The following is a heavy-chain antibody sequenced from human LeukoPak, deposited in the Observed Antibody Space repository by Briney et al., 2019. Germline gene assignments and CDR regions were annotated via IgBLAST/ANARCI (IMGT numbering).Heavy chain of an antibody. J-gene: IGHJ4*02. V-gene: IGHV1-2*02. D-gene: IGHD3-22*01. Sequence: ASVKVSCKASGYTFTGYYMHWVRQAPGQGLEWMGWINPNSGGTNYAQKFQGRVTMTRDTSISTAYMELSRLRSDDTAVYYCARWPYYYDSSGYQNLDYWGQGTLVTVSS. CDR1: GYTFTGYY. CDR2: INPNSGGT. CDR3: ARWPYYYDSSGYQNLDY.